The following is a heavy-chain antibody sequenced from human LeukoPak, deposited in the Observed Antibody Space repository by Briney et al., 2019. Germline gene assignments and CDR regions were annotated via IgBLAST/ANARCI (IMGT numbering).Heavy chain of an antibody. Sequence: GGSLRLSCTVSGFTVSSNSMNWVRQAPGKGLEWVSSISSSSSYIYYADSVKGRFTISRDNAKNSLYLQMNSLRAEDTAVYYCARVRFRDGYNLLGYWGQGTLVTVSS. CDR3: ARVRFRDGYNLLGY. D-gene: IGHD5-24*01. CDR1: GFTVSSNS. J-gene: IGHJ4*02. CDR2: ISSSSSYI. V-gene: IGHV3-21*01.